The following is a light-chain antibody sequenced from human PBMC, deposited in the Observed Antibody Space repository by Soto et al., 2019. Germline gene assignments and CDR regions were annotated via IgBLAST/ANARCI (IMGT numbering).Light chain of an antibody. J-gene: IGKJ5*01. CDR2: DSS. Sequence: IQIAQSPSSLSASVGDRVTITCQASQDITNYLNWYQQKPGKAPKLLIHDSSNLETGVPSRFSGSGSGTYFSFTISSLQPEDIATYYCQQYDTLPLTFGQGTRLEIK. CDR3: QQYDTLPLT. CDR1: QDITNY. V-gene: IGKV1-33*01.